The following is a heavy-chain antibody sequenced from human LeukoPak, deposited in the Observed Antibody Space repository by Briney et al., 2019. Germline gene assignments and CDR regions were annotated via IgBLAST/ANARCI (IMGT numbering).Heavy chain of an antibody. CDR3: ARVGYSGYDSSNDFDY. J-gene: IGHJ4*02. V-gene: IGHV1-18*01. D-gene: IGHD5-12*01. CDR1: GGTFSSYA. Sequence: ASVKVSCKASGGTFSSYAISWVRQAPGQGLEWMGWISAYNGNTNYAQKLQGRVTMTTDTSTSTAYMELRSLRSDDTAVYYCARVGYSGYDSSNDFDYWGQGTLVTVSS. CDR2: ISAYNGNT.